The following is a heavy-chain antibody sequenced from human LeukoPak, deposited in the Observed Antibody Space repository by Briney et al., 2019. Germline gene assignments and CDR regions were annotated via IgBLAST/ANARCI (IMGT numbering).Heavy chain of an antibody. D-gene: IGHD2-2*01. CDR1: GGTFSCYA. CDR3: ARAHSSLRDCSSTSCYAPRSPRNYYYMDV. Sequence: SVKVSCKASGGTFSCYAISWVRQAPGQGLEWMGGIIPIFGTANYAQKFQGRVTITADRSTSTAYMELSSLRSEDTAVYYCARAHSSLRDCSSTSCYAPRSPRNYYYMDVWGKGTTVTVSS. J-gene: IGHJ6*03. V-gene: IGHV1-69*06. CDR2: IIPIFGTA.